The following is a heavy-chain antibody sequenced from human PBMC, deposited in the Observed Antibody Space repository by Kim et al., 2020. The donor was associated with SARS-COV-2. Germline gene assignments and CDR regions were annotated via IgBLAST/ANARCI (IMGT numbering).Heavy chain of an antibody. J-gene: IGHJ3*02. V-gene: IGHV5-51*01. Sequence: GESLKISCKGSGYSFTSYWIGWVRQMPGKGLEWMGIIYPGDSDTRYSPSFQGQVTISADKSISTAYLQWSSLKASDTAMYYCARSRVRGVIMPLDAFDIWGQGTMVTVSS. CDR1: GYSFTSYW. CDR3: ARSRVRGVIMPLDAFDI. D-gene: IGHD3-10*01. CDR2: IYPGDSDT.